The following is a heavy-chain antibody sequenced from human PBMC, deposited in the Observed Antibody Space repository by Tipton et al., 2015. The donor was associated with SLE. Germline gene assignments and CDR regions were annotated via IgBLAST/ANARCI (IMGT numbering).Heavy chain of an antibody. CDR1: GGSFSGYY. D-gene: IGHD5-24*01. Sequence: TLSLTCAVYGGSFSGYYWSWIRQPPGKGLEWIGEINHSGSTNDNPSLKSRVTISVDTSKNQFSLKLTSVTAADTALYYCARVPTQRDGVMFDVWGHGIMVTVSS. CDR2: INHSGST. J-gene: IGHJ3*01. V-gene: IGHV4-34*01. CDR3: ARVPTQRDGVMFDV.